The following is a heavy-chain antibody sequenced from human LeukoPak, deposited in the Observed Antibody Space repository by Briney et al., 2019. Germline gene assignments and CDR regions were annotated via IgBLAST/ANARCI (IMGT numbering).Heavy chain of an antibody. Sequence: SVKVSCKASGGTFSSYAISWVRQAPGQGLEWMGRIIPILGIANYAQKFQGRVTITADKSTSTAYMELSSLRSDDTAVYYCARAEVPYYDSSGYSDYWGQGTLVTVSS. CDR3: ARAEVPYYDSSGYSDY. CDR2: IIPILGIA. V-gene: IGHV1-69*04. J-gene: IGHJ4*02. D-gene: IGHD3-22*01. CDR1: GGTFSSYA.